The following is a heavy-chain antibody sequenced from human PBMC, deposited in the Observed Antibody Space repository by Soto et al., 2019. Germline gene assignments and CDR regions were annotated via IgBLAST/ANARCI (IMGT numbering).Heavy chain of an antibody. Sequence: SETLSLTCAVSGYSLTSGYYCGWTRQPPEKGLEWIGSIYHSGDTYYSPSLKSRVTISVDTSKNHFSLKLTSVTAADTAVYYCARARIVVAGTVVDYWGQGTLVTVSS. CDR2: IYHSGDT. CDR3: ARARIVVAGTVVDY. J-gene: IGHJ4*02. D-gene: IGHD6-19*01. CDR1: GYSLTSGYY. V-gene: IGHV4-38-2*01.